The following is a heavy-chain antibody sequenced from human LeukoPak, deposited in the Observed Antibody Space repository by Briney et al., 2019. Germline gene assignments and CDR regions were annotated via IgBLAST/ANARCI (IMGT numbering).Heavy chain of an antibody. Sequence: PGGSLRLSCAASGFTFSSYWMSWVRQAPGKGLEWVANIKQDGSEKYYVDSVKGRFTISRDNAKNSLYLQMNSLRAEDTAVYYRARWYVAGVSYDAFDIWGQGTMVTVSS. CDR3: ARWYVAGVSYDAFDI. V-gene: IGHV3-7*01. CDR1: GFTFSSYW. D-gene: IGHD6-19*01. J-gene: IGHJ3*02. CDR2: IKQDGSEK.